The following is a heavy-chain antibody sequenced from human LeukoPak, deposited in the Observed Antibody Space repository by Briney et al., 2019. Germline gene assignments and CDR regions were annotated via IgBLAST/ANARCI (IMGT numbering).Heavy chain of an antibody. CDR2: IYDSGSP. CDR1: GGSITSYY. Sequence: SETLSLTCTVSGGSITSYYWSWIRQPPGKGLEWIGYIYDSGSPDYNPSLKSRVTISVDTSKNQFSLKLSSVTAADTAAYYCARHFYPYDSSGYLKYWGRGTLVTVSS. D-gene: IGHD3-22*01. CDR3: ARHFYPYDSSGYLKY. V-gene: IGHV4-59*08. J-gene: IGHJ4*02.